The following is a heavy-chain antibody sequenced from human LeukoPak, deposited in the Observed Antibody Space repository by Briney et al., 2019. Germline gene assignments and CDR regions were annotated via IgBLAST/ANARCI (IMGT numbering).Heavy chain of an antibody. CDR1: GGSISTYY. J-gene: IGHJ4*02. V-gene: IGHV4-59*01. CDR3: ARVGDWNDLVY. Sequence: PSETLSLTCTVSGGSISTYYWSWIRQPPGKGLEWIAYIHYSGSTNYNPSLKSRVTISVDTSKNQFSLKLSSVTAADTAVYYCARVGDWNDLVYWGQGTLVTVSS. D-gene: IGHD1-1*01. CDR2: IHYSGST.